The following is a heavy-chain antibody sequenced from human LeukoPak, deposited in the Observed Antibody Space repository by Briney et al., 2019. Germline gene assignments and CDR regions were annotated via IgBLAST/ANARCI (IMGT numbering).Heavy chain of an antibody. J-gene: IGHJ6*03. V-gene: IGHV1-2*02. CDR3: ARDGSGYSLYYYMDV. D-gene: IGHD3-3*01. CDR1: GYTFTGYY. CDR2: INPNSGGT. Sequence: GASVTVSCKASGYTFTGYYMHWVRQAPGQGLEWMGWINPNSGGTNYAQKFQGRVTMTRDTSISTAYMELRRLRSDDTAVYYCARDGSGYSLYYYMDVWGKGTTVTVSS.